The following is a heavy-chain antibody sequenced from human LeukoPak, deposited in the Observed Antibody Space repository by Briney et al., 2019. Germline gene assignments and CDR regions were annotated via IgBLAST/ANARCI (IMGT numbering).Heavy chain of an antibody. CDR3: ARDYIAYDPLDY. V-gene: IGHV3-21*01. Sequence: GSLRLSCAASGFTFSTYDMNWVRQAPGKGLEWLSSISSRSSSIYYADSVKGRFTISRDNAKNSLYLQMNSLRAEDTAVYWCARDYIAYDPLDYWGQGTLVTVSS. CDR1: GFTFSTYD. J-gene: IGHJ4*02. D-gene: IGHD3-3*01. CDR2: ISSRSSSI.